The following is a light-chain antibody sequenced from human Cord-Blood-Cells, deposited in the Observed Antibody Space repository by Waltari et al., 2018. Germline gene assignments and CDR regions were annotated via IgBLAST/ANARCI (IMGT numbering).Light chain of an antibody. CDR1: QSISSW. CDR3: QQYNSYSYS. J-gene: IGKJ2*03. Sequence: DIQLPQTPSTRSTSVGDRVTITCRPSQSISSWLAWYQQKPGKAPKLLIYKASSLESGVPSRFSGSGSGTEFTLTISSLQPDDFATYYCQQYNSYSYSFGQGTKLEIK. V-gene: IGKV1-5*03. CDR2: KAS.